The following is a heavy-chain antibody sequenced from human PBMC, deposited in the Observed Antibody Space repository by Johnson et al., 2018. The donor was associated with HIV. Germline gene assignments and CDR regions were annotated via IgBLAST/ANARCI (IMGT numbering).Heavy chain of an antibody. CDR1: GFTFSSYG. CDR2: IRYDESHK. CDR3: ARDPPVTTTHNAFDI. J-gene: IGHJ3*02. V-gene: IGHV3-30*02. D-gene: IGHD4-17*01. Sequence: QVQLVETGGGVVQPGGSLRLSCAASGFTFSSYGMHWVRQAPGKGLEWVAFIRYDESHKYYADSVKGRFNISRDNSKNTQYLQMNSLRVEDTAVYYCARDPPVTTTHNAFDIWGQGTMVTVSS.